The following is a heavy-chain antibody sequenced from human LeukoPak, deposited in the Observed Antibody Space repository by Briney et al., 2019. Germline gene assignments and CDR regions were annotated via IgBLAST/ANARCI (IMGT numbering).Heavy chain of an antibody. V-gene: IGHV3-48*03. CDR2: IGSGGSTI. Sequence: GGSLRLSCAASGFTFSSYEMNWVRQAPGKGLEWVSYIGSGGSTIYYADSVKGRFTISRDNAKNSLYLQMNSLRAEDTAVYYCAHVKARSGSTFDIWGQGTMVTVSS. CDR1: GFTFSSYE. J-gene: IGHJ3*02. CDR3: AHVKARSGSTFDI. D-gene: IGHD3-10*01.